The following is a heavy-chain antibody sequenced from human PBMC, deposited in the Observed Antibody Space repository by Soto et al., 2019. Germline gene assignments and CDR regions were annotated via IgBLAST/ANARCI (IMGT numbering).Heavy chain of an antibody. J-gene: IGHJ6*02. V-gene: IGHV3-48*02. CDR3: ARAYIDFWSGYSYYYGMDV. CDR1: GFTFSSYS. CDR2: ISSSSSTI. Sequence: GGSLRLSCAASGFTFSSYSMNWVRQAPGKGLEWVSYISSSSSTIYYADSVKGRFTISRDNAKNSLYLQMNSLRDEDTAVYYCARAYIDFWSGYSYYYGMDVWGQGTTVTVSS. D-gene: IGHD3-3*01.